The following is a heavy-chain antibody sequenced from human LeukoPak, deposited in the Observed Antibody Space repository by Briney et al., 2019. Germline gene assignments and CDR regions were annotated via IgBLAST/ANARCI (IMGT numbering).Heavy chain of an antibody. CDR2: IYDGGAT. J-gene: IGHJ4*02. V-gene: IGHV3-53*01. CDR1: WFTISGDY. Sequence: PGGSLRLSCAVSWFTISGDYMSWVRQAPGKGLELVSVIYDGGATYYADSVKGRFTISRDNSKNTVYLQMNSLTAEDTAVYYCARNWYGIDYWGQGALVTVSS. D-gene: IGHD1-1*01. CDR3: ARNWYGIDY.